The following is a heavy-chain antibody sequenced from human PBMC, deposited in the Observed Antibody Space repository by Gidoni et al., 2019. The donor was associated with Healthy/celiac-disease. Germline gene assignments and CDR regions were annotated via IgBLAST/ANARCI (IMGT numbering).Heavy chain of an antibody. J-gene: IGHJ3*02. D-gene: IGHD3-9*01. CDR1: GYTLTELS. Sequence: QVQLVQSGAEVKKPGASVKVSCKVSGYTLTELSMHWVRQAPGKGLEWMGGFDPEDGETIYAQKFQGRVTMTEDTSTDTAYMELSSLRSEDTAVYYCATVPPSSLRYFDSSGGAFDIWGQRDNGHRLF. CDR3: ATVPPSSLRYFDSSGGAFDI. CDR2: FDPEDGET. V-gene: IGHV1-24*01.